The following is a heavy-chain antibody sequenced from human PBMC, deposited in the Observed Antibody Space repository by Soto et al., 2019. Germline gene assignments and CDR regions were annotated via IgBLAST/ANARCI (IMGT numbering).Heavy chain of an antibody. CDR2: ISSSSSTL. CDR3: ARARPPVQNWNWGRAFDI. D-gene: IGHD1-7*01. V-gene: IGHV3-48*02. J-gene: IGHJ3*02. Sequence: GGSLRLSCAASGFTFSSYSMNWVRQAPGKGLEWVSYISSSSSTLYYADSVKGRFTISRDNAKNSLYLQMNSLRDEDTAVYYCARARPPVQNWNWGRAFDIWGQGTMVTVSS. CDR1: GFTFSSYS.